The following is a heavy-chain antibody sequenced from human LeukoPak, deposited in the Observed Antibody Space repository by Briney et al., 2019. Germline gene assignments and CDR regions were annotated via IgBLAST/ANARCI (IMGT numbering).Heavy chain of an antibody. V-gene: IGHV1-18*01. CDR2: ISVYNGNT. J-gene: IGHJ4*02. CDR3: ARRTGSLYDFWSGYIDY. D-gene: IGHD3-3*01. CDR1: GYTFTSYG. Sequence: ASVKVSCKASGYTFTSYGISWVRQAPGQGLEWMGWISVYNGNTKYVQKFQGRVTMTTDTSTRTAYMELRSLRSDDTAVYYCARRTGSLYDFWSGYIDYWGQGTLVTVSS.